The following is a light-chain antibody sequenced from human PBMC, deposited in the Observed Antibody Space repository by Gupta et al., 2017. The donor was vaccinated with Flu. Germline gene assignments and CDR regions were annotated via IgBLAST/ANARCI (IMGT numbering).Light chain of an antibody. CDR1: QSVGSN. Sequence: ERVMTQSPATLSVSPGDSATLSCRASQSVGSNLAWYQRKPGQAPRLLIYSASARATGVPDRFSGSGYGTEFTLIINRRQSEDFAVYYCQHESYCSSSFGRGTKVDIK. J-gene: IGKJ4*01. CDR3: QHESYCSSS. V-gene: IGKV3-15*01. CDR2: SAS.